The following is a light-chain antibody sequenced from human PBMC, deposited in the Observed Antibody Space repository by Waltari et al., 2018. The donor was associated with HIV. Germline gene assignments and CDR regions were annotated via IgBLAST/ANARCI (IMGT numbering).Light chain of an antibody. V-gene: IGLV2-14*01. Sequence: QSALTQPASVSGSPGQSITISCTRTSSDFGFYNYVSWYQQVPGKVPKVIIYAVTSRPAGVSNRFSGSKSGSTASLTMSDLQVDDGAEYYCTSYTATDTLMFGGGTKVTVL. CDR3: TSYTATDTLM. CDR2: AVT. CDR1: SSDFGFYNY. J-gene: IGLJ3*02.